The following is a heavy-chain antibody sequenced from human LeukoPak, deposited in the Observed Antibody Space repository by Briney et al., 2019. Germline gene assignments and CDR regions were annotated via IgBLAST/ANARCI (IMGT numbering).Heavy chain of an antibody. J-gene: IGHJ4*02. CDR3: AKASQQWLVRWWVDY. V-gene: IGHV3-30*18. Sequence: PGGSLRLSCAASGFTFSSYGMHWVRQAPGKGLEWVAVISYDGSNKYYADSVKGRLTISRDNSKNTLYLQMNSLRAEDTAVYYCAKASQQWLVRWWVDYWGQGTLVTVSS. CDR2: ISYDGSNK. D-gene: IGHD6-19*01. CDR1: GFTFSSYG.